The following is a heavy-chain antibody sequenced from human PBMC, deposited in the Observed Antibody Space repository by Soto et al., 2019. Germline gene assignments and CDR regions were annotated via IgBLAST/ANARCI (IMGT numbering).Heavy chain of an antibody. J-gene: IGHJ4*02. D-gene: IGHD2-15*01. Sequence: ASMKVSCEASGYTYSDYPMPWNQQAAGPGLARMGWINAGNGNTKYSQKFQGRVTITRDTSASTAYMELSSLRSEDTAVYYCARGTVVTHFDYWGQGTLVTVSS. V-gene: IGHV1-3*01. CDR3: ARGTVVTHFDY. CDR2: INAGNGNT. CDR1: GYTYSDYP.